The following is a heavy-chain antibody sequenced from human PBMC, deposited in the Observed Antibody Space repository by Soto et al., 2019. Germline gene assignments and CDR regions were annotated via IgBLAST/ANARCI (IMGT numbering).Heavy chain of an antibody. CDR2: IYYSGST. D-gene: IGHD5-12*01. CDR3: ARVQHDSWPRLLFDS. CDR1: GGYIASGGYY. Sequence: SETLSLTCSVSGGYIASGGYYWSWIRQHPGRGLEWIGYIYYSGSTYYNPSLKSRVSISVDTSKNHFSLKLTSVTAADTAVYYCARVQHDSWPRLLFDSWGQGTLVTVSS. V-gene: IGHV4-31*03. J-gene: IGHJ4*02.